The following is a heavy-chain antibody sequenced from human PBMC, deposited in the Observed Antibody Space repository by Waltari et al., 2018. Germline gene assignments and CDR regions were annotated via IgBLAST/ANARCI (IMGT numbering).Heavy chain of an antibody. Sequence: QVQLVQSGAEVKKPGASVTVSCKVSGYTLTDLSMHWVRPAPGKGLEWMGGFDPEDGETIYAQKFQGRVTMTEDTSTDTAYMELSSLRSEDTAVYYCATVQNNWNGNWFDPWGQGTLVTVSS. J-gene: IGHJ5*02. CDR1: GYTLTDLS. V-gene: IGHV1-24*01. CDR3: ATVQNNWNGNWFDP. D-gene: IGHD1-20*01. CDR2: FDPEDGET.